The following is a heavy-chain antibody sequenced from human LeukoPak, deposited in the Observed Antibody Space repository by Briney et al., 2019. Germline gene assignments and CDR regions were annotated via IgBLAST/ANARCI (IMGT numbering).Heavy chain of an antibody. CDR2: ISAHNGNI. Sequence: ASVKVSCKASGYTFTSYGISWLRRAPGQGLEWLGWISAHNGNINYAQKLQGRVTMTTDTSTSTAYMELRSLRSDDTAVYYCARAGMADFSAGYYYGMDVWGQGTTVTVSS. V-gene: IGHV1-18*01. CDR3: ARAGMADFSAGYYYGMDV. D-gene: IGHD6-13*01. CDR1: GYTFTSYG. J-gene: IGHJ6*02.